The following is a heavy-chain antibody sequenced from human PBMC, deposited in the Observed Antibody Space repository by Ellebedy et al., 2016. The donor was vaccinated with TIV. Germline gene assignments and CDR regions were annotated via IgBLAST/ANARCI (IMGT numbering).Heavy chain of an antibody. CDR1: SYTFTSYG. J-gene: IGHJ4*02. D-gene: IGHD3-10*01. Sequence: ASVKVSXKASSYTFTSYGISWVRQAPGQGLEWMGWISAYNGNTNYAQKLQGRVTMTTDTSTSTAYMELRSLRSEDTAVYYCARDLARFGELWDYWGQGTLVTVSS. CDR2: ISAYNGNT. CDR3: ARDLARFGELWDY. V-gene: IGHV1-18*01.